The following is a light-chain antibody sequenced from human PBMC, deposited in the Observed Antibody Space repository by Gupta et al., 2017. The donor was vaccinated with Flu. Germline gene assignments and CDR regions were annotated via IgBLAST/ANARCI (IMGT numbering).Light chain of an antibody. CDR2: SAS. CDR3: QQSDSSPRT. Sequence: PSSLSASVGDSVTISCRASQRISSNLCWYQQKPGKAPKLLISSASKGQSGVPSRFSGSGSGADFTLTISSLQPEDVATYYCQQSDSSPRTFGQGTKVEI. CDR1: QRISSN. V-gene: IGKV1-39*01. J-gene: IGKJ1*01.